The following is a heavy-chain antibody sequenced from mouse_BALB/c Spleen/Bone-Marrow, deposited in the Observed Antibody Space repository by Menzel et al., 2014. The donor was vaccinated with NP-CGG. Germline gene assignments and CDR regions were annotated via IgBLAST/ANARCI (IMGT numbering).Heavy chain of an antibody. V-gene: IGHV1-5*01. D-gene: IGHD5-1-1*01. CDR1: GYIFSNYW. Sequence: EVQRVESGTVLARPGAAVKMSCKASGYIFSNYWMHWIKQRPGQGLEWIGTIHPGNSDTTYNQKFKGKAKLTAVTSTSTAYMELSSLTNEDSAVYYCTTLARNNFDYWGQGTTLTVSS. CDR3: TTLARNNFDY. J-gene: IGHJ2*01. CDR2: IHPGNSDT.